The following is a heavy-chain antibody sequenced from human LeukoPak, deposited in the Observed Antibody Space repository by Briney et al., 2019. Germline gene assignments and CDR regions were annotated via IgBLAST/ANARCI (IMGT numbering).Heavy chain of an antibody. J-gene: IGHJ3*02. V-gene: IGHV4-4*07. Sequence: SETLSLTCTVSGGSISGYYWSWIRQPAGKGLEWIGRIYPSGSTNYNPSLTSRVTMSVDTSKNQFSLKLRSVTAADTAVYYCARDRWAMCAFDIWGQGTMVTVSS. CDR1: GGSISGYY. CDR3: ARDRWAMCAFDI. D-gene: IGHD5-24*01. CDR2: IYPSGST.